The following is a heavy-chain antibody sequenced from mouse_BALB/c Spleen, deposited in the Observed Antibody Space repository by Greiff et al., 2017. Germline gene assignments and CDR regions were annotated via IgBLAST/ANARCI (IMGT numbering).Heavy chain of an antibody. CDR3: ARGEFITTVYAMDY. Sequence: EVKLVESGGGLVKPGGSLKVSCAASGFTFSSYAMSWVRQTPEKRLEWVASINSGGSTYYPDSVKGRFTISRDNARNILYLQMSSLRSEDTAMYYCARGEFITTVYAMDYWGQGTSVTVSS. V-gene: IGHV5-6-5*01. CDR2: INSGGST. J-gene: IGHJ4*01. D-gene: IGHD1-1*01. CDR1: GFTFSSYA.